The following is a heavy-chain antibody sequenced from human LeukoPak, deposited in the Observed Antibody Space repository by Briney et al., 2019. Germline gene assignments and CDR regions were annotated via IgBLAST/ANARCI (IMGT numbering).Heavy chain of an antibody. CDR2: IYYSGTT. Sequence: SETLSLTCTVSGGSISSYYWSWIRQPPGKGLEYIGYIYYSGTTNYNPSLKSRVTISVDTSKNQFSLKLISVTAADTAVYYCATIAKMANSTLEDCSDYWGQGTLVTVSS. J-gene: IGHJ4*02. D-gene: IGHD6-13*01. V-gene: IGHV4-59*01. CDR3: ATIAKMANSTLEDCSDY. CDR1: GGSISSYY.